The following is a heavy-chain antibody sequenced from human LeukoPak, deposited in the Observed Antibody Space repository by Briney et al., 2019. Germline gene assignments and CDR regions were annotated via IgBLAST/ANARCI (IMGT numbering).Heavy chain of an antibody. CDR1: GGSISSSFYY. V-gene: IGHV4-39*01. CDR3: ARILLPAYCGGDCYSGWYFDL. Sequence: SETLSLTCTVSGGSISSSFYYWGWIRQPPGKGLEWIGSIYYSGSTYYNPSLKSRVTISVDTSKNQFSLKLSSVTAADTAVYYCARILLPAYCGGDCYSGWYFDLWGRGTLVTVSS. D-gene: IGHD2-21*02. CDR2: IYYSGST. J-gene: IGHJ2*01.